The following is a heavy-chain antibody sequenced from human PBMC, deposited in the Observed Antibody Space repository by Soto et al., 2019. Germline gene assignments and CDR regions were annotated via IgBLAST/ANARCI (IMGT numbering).Heavy chain of an antibody. J-gene: IGHJ4*02. V-gene: IGHV3-23*01. Sequence: EVQLLESGGGLVQPGGSLRLSCAAPGFTFSNYAMNWVRQAPGKGLEWVSVISGSGGSTYYADSVKGRFTISRDNSKNTLYLQMNSLRGAGTAVYYCARRSSGWYFDYWGQGTLVTVSS. D-gene: IGHD6-19*01. CDR1: GFTFSNYA. CDR2: ISGSGGST. CDR3: ARRSSGWYFDY.